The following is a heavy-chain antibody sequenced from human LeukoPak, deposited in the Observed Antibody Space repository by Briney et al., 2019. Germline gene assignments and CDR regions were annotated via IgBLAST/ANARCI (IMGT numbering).Heavy chain of an antibody. Sequence: SETLSLTCTVSGGSISSGSYYWSWIRQPAGKGLEWIGRIYTSGSTNYNPSLKSRVTISVDTSKNQFSLKLSSVTAADTAVYYCARVAWYYDSSGYYLPTLFDYWGQGTLVTVSS. J-gene: IGHJ4*02. CDR2: IYTSGST. D-gene: IGHD3-22*01. V-gene: IGHV4-61*02. CDR1: GGSISSGSYY. CDR3: ARVAWYYDSSGYYLPTLFDY.